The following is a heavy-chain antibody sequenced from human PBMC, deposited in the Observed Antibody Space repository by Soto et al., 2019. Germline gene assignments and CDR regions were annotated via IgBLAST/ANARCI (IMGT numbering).Heavy chain of an antibody. J-gene: IGHJ4*02. Sequence: SETLSLTCAVYGGSFSGYYWSWIRQPPGKGLEWIGEINHSGSTNYNPSLKSRVTISVDTSKNQFSLKLSSVTAADTAVYYCAREKGDCSGGRCYFFDYWGQGTLVTVSS. CDR3: AREKGDCSGGRCYFFDY. V-gene: IGHV4-34*01. CDR2: INHSGST. D-gene: IGHD2-15*01. CDR1: GGSFSGYY.